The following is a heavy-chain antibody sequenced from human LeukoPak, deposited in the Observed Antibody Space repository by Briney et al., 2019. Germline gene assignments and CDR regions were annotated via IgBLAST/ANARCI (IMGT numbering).Heavy chain of an antibody. D-gene: IGHD5-12*01. Sequence: ASVKVSCKASGYTFTGYYMHWVRQAPGQGLEWMGWINPNSGGTNYAQKFQGRVTMTRDTSISTAYMELSRLRSDDTAVYYCARDHGEIVATTTVYYYYYYMDVWGKGTTVTVSS. CDR3: ARDHGEIVATTTVYYYYYYMDV. J-gene: IGHJ6*03. V-gene: IGHV1-2*02. CDR2: INPNSGGT. CDR1: GYTFTGYY.